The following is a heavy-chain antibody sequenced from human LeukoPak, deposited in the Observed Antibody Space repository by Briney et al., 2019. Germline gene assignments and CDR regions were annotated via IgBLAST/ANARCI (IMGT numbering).Heavy chain of an antibody. CDR1: GFTFSSYA. Sequence: QSGGFLRLSCAASGFTFSSYAMSWVRQAPGKGLEWVSAISGGGGSTYYADSVKGRFTISRDNSKNTLYLQMNSLRAEDTAVYYCAKDYRIPYGDHRYFDYWGQGTLVTVSS. CDR2: ISGGGGST. CDR3: AKDYRIPYGDHRYFDY. J-gene: IGHJ4*02. D-gene: IGHD4-17*01. V-gene: IGHV3-23*01.